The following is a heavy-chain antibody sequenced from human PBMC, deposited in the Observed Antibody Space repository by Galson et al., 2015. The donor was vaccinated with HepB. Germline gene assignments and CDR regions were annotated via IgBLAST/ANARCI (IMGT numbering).Heavy chain of an antibody. V-gene: IGHV4-39*01. CDR3: ARLVLAGDYYFDY. Sequence: ETLSLTCTVSGGSISSSSYYWGWIRQPPGRGLEWIGNIYYSGSTYYNPSLKSRVAISVDTSKNQFSLRLSSVTAADTAVYYCARLVLAGDYYFDYWGQGTLVTVSS. J-gene: IGHJ4*02. CDR2: IYYSGST. CDR1: GGSISSSSYY. D-gene: IGHD7-27*01.